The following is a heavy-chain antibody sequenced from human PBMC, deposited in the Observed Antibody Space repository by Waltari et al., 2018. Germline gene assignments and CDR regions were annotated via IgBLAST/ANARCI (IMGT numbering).Heavy chain of an antibody. CDR2: IYYSGST. D-gene: IGHD6-13*01. J-gene: IGHJ5*02. Sequence: QLQLQESGPGLVKPSETLSLTCTVSGGSISSSSYYWGWIRQPPGKGLEWIGSIYYSGSTYYNPSLKSRVTISVDTSKNQFSLKLSSVTAADTAVYYCARHSRPPGIAAALGAFDPWGQGTLVTVSS. V-gene: IGHV4-39*07. CDR3: ARHSRPPGIAAALGAFDP. CDR1: GGSISSSSYY.